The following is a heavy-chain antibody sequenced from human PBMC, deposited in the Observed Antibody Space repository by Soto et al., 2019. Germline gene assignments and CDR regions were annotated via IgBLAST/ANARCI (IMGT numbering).Heavy chain of an antibody. D-gene: IGHD3-22*01. J-gene: IGHJ4*02. CDR3: AKAGGYYDSSGYYYFDY. Sequence: VGSLRLSCAASGFTFSSYAMSWVRQAPGKGLEWVSAISGSGGSTYYADSVKGRFTISRDNSKNTLYLQMNSLRAEDTAVYYCAKAGGYYDSSGYYYFDYWGQGTLVTVSS. V-gene: IGHV3-23*01. CDR2: ISGSGGST. CDR1: GFTFSSYA.